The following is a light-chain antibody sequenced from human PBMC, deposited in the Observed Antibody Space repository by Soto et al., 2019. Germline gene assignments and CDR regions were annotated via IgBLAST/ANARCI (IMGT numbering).Light chain of an antibody. V-gene: IGLV3-21*04. CDR1: NIGSKS. CDR2: YDS. CDR3: QVWDSSSDPHVV. J-gene: IGLJ2*01. Sequence: SYELTQPPSGSVAPGKTARITCGGNNIGSKSVHWYLQKPGQAPVLVIYYDSDRPSGIPERFSGSNSGNTATLTISRVEAGDEADYYCQVWDSSSDPHVVFGGGTQLTVL.